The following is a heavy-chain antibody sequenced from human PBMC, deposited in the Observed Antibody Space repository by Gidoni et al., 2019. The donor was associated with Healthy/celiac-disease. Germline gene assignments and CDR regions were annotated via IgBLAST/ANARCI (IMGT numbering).Heavy chain of an antibody. J-gene: IGHJ4*02. CDR2: IDTSGGT. CDR1: VGSLRRGIYY. Sequence: QVQLQETGPGLVTPSQPLSLTCTVSVGSLRRGIYYWRWLRQPAGKELEWMGRIDTSGGTNYNPSLKSRVTITVETTRNQFSLKLGSETAADTAVYYCARGTMVRGVYFDYWGQGTLVTVSS. CDR3: ARGTMVRGVYFDY. D-gene: IGHD3-10*01. V-gene: IGHV4-61*02.